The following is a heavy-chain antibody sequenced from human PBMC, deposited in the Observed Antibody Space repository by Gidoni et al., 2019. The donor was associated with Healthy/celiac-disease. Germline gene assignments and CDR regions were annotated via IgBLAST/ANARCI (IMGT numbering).Heavy chain of an antibody. CDR3: ARGRRKYCSSTSCYTTTQGWYFDL. CDR1: GGSFRGYY. CDR2: INHSGST. J-gene: IGHJ2*01. Sequence: QVQLQQWGAGLLKPSETLSLTCAVYGGSFRGYYWSWIRQPPGKGLEWIGEINHSGSTNYNPSLKSRVTISVDTSKNQFSLKLSSVTAADTAVYYCARGRRKYCSSTSCYTTTQGWYFDLWGRGTLVTVSS. D-gene: IGHD2-2*02. V-gene: IGHV4-34*01.